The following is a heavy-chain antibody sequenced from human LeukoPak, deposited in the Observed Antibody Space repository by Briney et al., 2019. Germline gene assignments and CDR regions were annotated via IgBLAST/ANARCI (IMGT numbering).Heavy chain of an antibody. CDR1: GFTFSSYA. J-gene: IGHJ3*02. V-gene: IGHV3-23*01. CDR2: ISGSGGST. D-gene: IGHD1-26*01. CDR3: ARKLYSDNSHDAFDI. Sequence: GGSLRLSCAASGFTFSSYAMSWVRQAPGKGLEWVSAISGSGGSTYYADSVKGRSTISRDNAKNSLYLQMNSLRAEDTAVYYCARKLYSDNSHDAFDIWGQGTMVIVSS.